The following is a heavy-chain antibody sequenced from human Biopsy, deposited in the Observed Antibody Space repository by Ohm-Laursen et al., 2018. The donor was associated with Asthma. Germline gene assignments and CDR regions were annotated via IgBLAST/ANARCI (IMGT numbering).Heavy chain of an antibody. V-gene: IGHV3-9*01. CDR2: ISWNSGSS. J-gene: IGHJ3*02. CDR1: GFSLDDYA. D-gene: IGHD3-3*01. CDR3: AKERYYDFWSGYPI. Sequence: SLRLSCAAFGFSLDDYAMYWVRQGPGKGLEWVAGISWNSGSSAYADSVKGRFTISRDNSKNTLYLQMNSLRAEDTAVYYCAKERYYDFWSGYPIWGQGTMVTVSS.